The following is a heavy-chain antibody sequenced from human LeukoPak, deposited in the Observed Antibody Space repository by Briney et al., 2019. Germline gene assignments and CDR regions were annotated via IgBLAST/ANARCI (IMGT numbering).Heavy chain of an antibody. CDR3: ARSGPYYDSSGYFLDY. D-gene: IGHD3-22*01. CDR2: INPSGGST. J-gene: IGHJ4*02. V-gene: IGHV1-46*01. Sequence: ASVKVSCKASGYSFTDYYIHWVRQAPGQGLEWMGIINPSGGSTSYAQKFQGRVTMTRDMSTSTVYMELSSLRSEDTAVYYCARSGPYYDSSGYFLDYWGQGTLVTVSS. CDR1: GYSFTDYY.